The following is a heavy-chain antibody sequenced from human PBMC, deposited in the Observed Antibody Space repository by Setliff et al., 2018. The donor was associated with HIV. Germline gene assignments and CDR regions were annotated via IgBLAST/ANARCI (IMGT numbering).Heavy chain of an antibody. CDR3: AIAVIGGWLRPMPDY. CDR2: FDPQDGET. V-gene: IGHV1-24*01. J-gene: IGHJ4*02. D-gene: IGHD5-12*01. CDR1: GYTITEVS. Sequence: ASVKVSCKVSGYTITEVSMHWVRQAPKKGLEWMGYFDPQDGETVHAQKCQGRVTLTEDTSTDTAYMELSGLRSEDTAVYYCAIAVIGGWLRPMPDYWGPGTPVTVSS.